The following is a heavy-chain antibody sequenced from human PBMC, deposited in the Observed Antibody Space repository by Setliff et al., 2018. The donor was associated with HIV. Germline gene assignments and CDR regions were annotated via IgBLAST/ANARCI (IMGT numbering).Heavy chain of an antibody. J-gene: IGHJ6*03. CDR3: ARVLGLPYYYMDV. CDR2: IYTSGST. D-gene: IGHD3-16*01. Sequence: NPSETLSLTCTVSGGSINSGSYYWSWIRQPAGKGLEWIGRIYTSGSTNYNPSLKSRVTISVDTSKNQFSLKLNSVTAADTAVYYCARVLGLPYYYMDVWGKGTTVTVSS. V-gene: IGHV4-61*02. CDR1: GGSINSGSYY.